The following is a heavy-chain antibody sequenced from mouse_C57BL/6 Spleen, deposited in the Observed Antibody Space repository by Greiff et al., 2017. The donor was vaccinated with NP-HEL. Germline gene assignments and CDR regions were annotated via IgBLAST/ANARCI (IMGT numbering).Heavy chain of an antibody. Sequence: EVKLVESGGGLVQPKGSLKLSCAASGFSFNTYAMNWVRQAPGKGLEWVARIRSKSNNYATYYADSVKDRFTISRDDSESMLYLQMNNLKTEDTAMYYCVRRGGTGFAYWGQGTLVTVSA. J-gene: IGHJ3*01. CDR2: IRSKSNNYAT. CDR1: GFSFNTYA. D-gene: IGHD3-3*01. V-gene: IGHV10-1*01. CDR3: VRRGGTGFAY.